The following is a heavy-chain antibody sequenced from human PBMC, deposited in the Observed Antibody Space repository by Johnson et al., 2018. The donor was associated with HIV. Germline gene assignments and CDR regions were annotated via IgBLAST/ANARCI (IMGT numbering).Heavy chain of an antibody. CDR3: ARDLGGSYSGLDAFDI. Sequence: VQLVESGGGLVQPGGYLRLSCAASGFAFRTYWMVWVRQVPGKRPVWVARIYNDGSRTTYADSVRGRFPISRDNAKYTVDLQMNGLRAEDTAVYYCARDLGGSYSGLDAFDIWGQGTMVTVSS. CDR2: IYNDGSRT. J-gene: IGHJ3*02. V-gene: IGHV3-74*03. D-gene: IGHD1-26*01. CDR1: GFAFRTYW.